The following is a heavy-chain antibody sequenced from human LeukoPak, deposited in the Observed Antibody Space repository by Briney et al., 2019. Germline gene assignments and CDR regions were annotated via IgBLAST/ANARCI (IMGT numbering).Heavy chain of an antibody. D-gene: IGHD3-22*01. CDR2: ISGSGGST. Sequence: GGSLRLSCAASGFTFSSYAMSWVRQAPGKGLEWVSAISGSGGSTYYADSVKGRFIISRDNSKNTLYLQMNSLRAEDTAVYYCAKDDYDSSGYHSAFDYWGQGTLVTVSS. CDR3: AKDDYDSSGYHSAFDY. J-gene: IGHJ4*02. CDR1: GFTFSSYA. V-gene: IGHV3-23*01.